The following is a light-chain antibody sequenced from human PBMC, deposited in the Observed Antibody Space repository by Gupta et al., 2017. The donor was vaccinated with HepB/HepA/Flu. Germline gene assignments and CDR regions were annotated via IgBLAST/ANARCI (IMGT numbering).Light chain of an antibody. V-gene: IGKV1-39*01. CDR1: QTISNY. CDR2: AAS. J-gene: IGKJ4*01. CDR3: QQSYNSPLT. Sequence: DIQTTQSPSSLSASVGDRVTITCRASQTISNYLIWYQQKPGKAPKLLIYAASSLQSGVPSKFSGSGSGTDFTLTISSLQPEDFATYYCQQSYNSPLTFGGGTKVEIK.